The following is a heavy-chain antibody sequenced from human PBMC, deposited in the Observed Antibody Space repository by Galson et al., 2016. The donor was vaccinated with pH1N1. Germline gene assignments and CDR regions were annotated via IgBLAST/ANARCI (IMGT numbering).Heavy chain of an antibody. CDR2: ISSSGSTI. Sequence: LRLSCAASGFTFSSYEMNWVRQAPGKGLEWVSYISSSGSTIYYADSVKGRFTISRDNAKNSLYLQMNSLRAEDTAVYYCAKVVRGSSWPSFDYWGQGTLVTVSS. J-gene: IGHJ4*02. CDR1: GFTFSSYE. CDR3: AKVVRGSSWPSFDY. D-gene: IGHD6-13*01. V-gene: IGHV3-48*03.